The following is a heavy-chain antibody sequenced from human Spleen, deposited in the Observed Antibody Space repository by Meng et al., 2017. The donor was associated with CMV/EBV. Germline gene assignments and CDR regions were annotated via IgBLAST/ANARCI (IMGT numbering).Heavy chain of an antibody. J-gene: IGHJ4*02. D-gene: IGHD3-22*01. CDR2: IYYSGST. V-gene: IGHV4-39*07. Sequence: SETLSLTCTVSGGSISSSSYYWGWIRQPPGQGLEWIGSIYYSGSTYYNPALKSRVTISVATSKNQFSLKLSSVTAADTAVYYCARDTKEWLLLRGNLGGIDYWGQGTLVTVSS. CDR1: GGSISSSSYY. CDR3: ARDTKEWLLLRGNLGGIDY.